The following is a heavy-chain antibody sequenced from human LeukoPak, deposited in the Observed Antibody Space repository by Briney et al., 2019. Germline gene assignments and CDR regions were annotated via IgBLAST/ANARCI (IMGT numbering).Heavy chain of an antibody. CDR2: ISRSGDST. J-gene: IGHJ1*01. CDR1: GFTFSGYA. V-gene: IGHV3-23*01. D-gene: IGHD4/OR15-4a*01. CDR3: ARNRPAGYDYDYGFELKH. Sequence: GGSLRLSCAATGFTFSGYAMSWVRQAPGKGLEWVSAISRSGDSTYYAASVKGRFTISRDNSENTLFLQMNSLRADDTAVYFCARNRPAGYDYDYGFELKHWGQGTLVTVSS.